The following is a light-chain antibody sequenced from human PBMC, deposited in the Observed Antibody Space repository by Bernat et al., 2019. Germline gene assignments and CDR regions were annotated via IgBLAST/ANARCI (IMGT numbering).Light chain of an antibody. CDR3: CSFAGSSTVV. CDR1: SSDVGTYNF. Sequence: QSALTQPPAASGSPGESVTISCTGTSSDVGTYNFVSWYQQHPGKAPKLLIYEVTRRPSGVPVRFSGSKSGNTASLTVSGLQTEDEADYYCCSFAGSSTVVFGGGTKCTVL. V-gene: IGLV2-8*01. J-gene: IGLJ2*01. CDR2: EVT.